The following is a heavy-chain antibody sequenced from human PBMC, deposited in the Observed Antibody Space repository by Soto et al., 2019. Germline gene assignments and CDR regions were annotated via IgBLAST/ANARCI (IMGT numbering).Heavy chain of an antibody. CDR3: ARWGSSSWFRTTEY. J-gene: IGHJ4*02. CDR1: GGSISSYY. Sequence: SATLSLTCTLSGGSISSYYWSWIRQHPGKGLEWIGYIYYSGSTYYNPSLKSRVTISVDTSKNQFSLKLSSVTAADTAVYYCARWGSSSWFRTTEYWGQGTLVTVSS. V-gene: IGHV4-59*06. CDR2: IYYSGST. D-gene: IGHD6-13*01.